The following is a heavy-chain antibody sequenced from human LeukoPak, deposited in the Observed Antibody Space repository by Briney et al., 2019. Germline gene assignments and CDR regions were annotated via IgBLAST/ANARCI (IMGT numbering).Heavy chain of an antibody. CDR2: IYYSGTT. Sequence: SETLSLTCTVSGGSISSGAYYWSWIRQHPGRGLEWIGYIYYSGTTYYSPSHKSRVTISVDTSKNQFSLKLSSVTAADTAVYYCARRDYYDSSGLFNWFDPWGQGTLVTVSS. CDR1: GGSISSGAYY. D-gene: IGHD3-22*01. J-gene: IGHJ5*02. V-gene: IGHV4-31*03. CDR3: ARRDYYDSSGLFNWFDP.